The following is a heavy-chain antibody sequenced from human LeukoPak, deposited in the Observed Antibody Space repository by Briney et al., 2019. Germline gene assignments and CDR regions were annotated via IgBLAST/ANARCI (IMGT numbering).Heavy chain of an antibody. D-gene: IGHD6-19*01. J-gene: IGHJ4*02. V-gene: IGHV1-2*02. CDR3: ARELSAAVAGIGY. Sequence: GASVYLCCKAAGYTFTGYYIHWVRQAPGQGRGWMGWFNPNSGGANYAQKCQVRVTMTRDTSISTAYMELSRVRSDDKDVSYCARELSAAVAGIGYWGKGTLVTVS. CDR2: FNPNSGGA. CDR1: GYTFTGYY.